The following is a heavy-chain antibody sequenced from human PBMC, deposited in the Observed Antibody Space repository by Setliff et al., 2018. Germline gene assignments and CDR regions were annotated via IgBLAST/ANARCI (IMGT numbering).Heavy chain of an antibody. CDR1: SGSISSYY. CDR3: AREQWLDPPGYYYMDV. D-gene: IGHD6-19*01. V-gene: IGHV4-4*07. Sequence: SETLSLTCTVSSGSISSYYWSWIRQPAGKGLEWVGHIYIGGSANYNPSLKSRVTMSIDTSKNQFSLKLNSVTAADMAVYYCAREQWLDPPGYYYMDVWAKGTTVTVSS. CDR2: IYIGGSA. J-gene: IGHJ6*03.